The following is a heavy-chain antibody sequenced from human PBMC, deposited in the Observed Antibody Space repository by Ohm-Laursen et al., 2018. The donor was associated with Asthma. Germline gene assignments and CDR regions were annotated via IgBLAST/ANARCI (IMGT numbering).Heavy chain of an antibody. CDR1: GMIFSNYG. CDR2: IYHDGSRR. J-gene: IGHJ4*02. D-gene: IGHD3-3*01. V-gene: IGHV3-30*03. Sequence: SLRLSCAAPGMIFSNYGMHWVRQAPGKGLEWVALIYHDGSRRYYADSVDGRFTVSRDDSKNTPYLQTNSLRPDDTAVYYCARDVMEWYLPAFDFWGQGTLVTVSS. CDR3: ARDVMEWYLPAFDF.